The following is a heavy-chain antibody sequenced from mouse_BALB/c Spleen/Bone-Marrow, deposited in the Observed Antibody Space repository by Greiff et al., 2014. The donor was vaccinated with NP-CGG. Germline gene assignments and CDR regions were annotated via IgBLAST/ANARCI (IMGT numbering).Heavy chain of an antibody. CDR3: AIHWEAMDY. V-gene: IGHV1-63*02. J-gene: IGHJ4*01. CDR1: GYTFTNYW. Sequence: LEESGAELVRPGTSVKMSCKAAGYTFTNYWIGWVKQRPGHGLEWIGDIYPGAVYTNYNEKFKGKATLTADTSSSTAYMQLSSLTSEDSAIYYCAIHWEAMDYWGQGTSVTVSS. D-gene: IGHD4-1*01. CDR2: IYPGAVYT.